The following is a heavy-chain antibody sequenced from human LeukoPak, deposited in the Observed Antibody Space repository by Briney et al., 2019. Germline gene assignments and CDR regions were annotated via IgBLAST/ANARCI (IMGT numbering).Heavy chain of an antibody. V-gene: IGHV3-48*01. CDR1: GFTFSSYS. CDR2: ISSSSSTR. D-gene: IGHD3-3*01. Sequence: PGGSLRLSCAASGFTFSSYSMNWVRQAPGKRRDGVSYISSSSSTRYYADSVKGRFTTSRDNAKSSLYLQMDSLIARETAVTYGVNGFSGDTIVGVVPTDYWGQGTLVTVAS. CDR3: VNGFSGDTIVGVVPTDY. J-gene: IGHJ4*02.